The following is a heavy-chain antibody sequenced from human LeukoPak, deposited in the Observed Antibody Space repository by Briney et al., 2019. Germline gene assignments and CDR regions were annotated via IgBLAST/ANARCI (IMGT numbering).Heavy chain of an antibody. CDR3: ARGCGGDCKGAFDI. CDR2: IIPIFGIA. V-gene: IGHV1-69*04. CDR1: GGTFSSYA. J-gene: IGHJ3*02. Sequence: SVKVSCKASGGTFSSYAISWVRQAPGQGLEWMGRIIPIFGIASYAQKFQGRVTITADKSTSTAYMELSSLRSEDTAVYYCARGCGGDCKGAFDIWGRGTKVTVSS. D-gene: IGHD2-21*02.